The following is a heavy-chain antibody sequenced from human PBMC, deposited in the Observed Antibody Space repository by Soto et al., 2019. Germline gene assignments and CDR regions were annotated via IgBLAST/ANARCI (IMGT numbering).Heavy chain of an antibody. CDR3: ARMETFGSLNWFDP. Sequence: ASVKVSCKASGYSFTNNDVSWVRQATGQGLEWMGWMNPGSGDTGYAQKFQGRVTMTRDISIATAYMELSSLKSDDTAIYYCARMETFGSLNWFDPWGQGTLVTVS. J-gene: IGHJ5*02. V-gene: IGHV1-8*01. CDR1: GYSFTNND. D-gene: IGHD3-16*01. CDR2: MNPGSGDT.